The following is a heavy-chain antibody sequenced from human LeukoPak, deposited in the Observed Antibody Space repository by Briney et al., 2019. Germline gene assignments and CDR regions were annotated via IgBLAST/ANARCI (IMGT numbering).Heavy chain of an antibody. J-gene: IGHJ4*02. V-gene: IGHV1-2*06. Sequence: ASVKVSCTASGYTFTGYYMHWVRQAPGQGLEWMGRINPNSGGTNYAQKFQGRVTMTRDTSISTAYMELSRLRSDDTAVYYCARPYYYDSSGYYPFDYWGQGTLVTVSS. CDR1: GYTFTGYY. CDR2: INPNSGGT. CDR3: ARPYYYDSSGYYPFDY. D-gene: IGHD3-22*01.